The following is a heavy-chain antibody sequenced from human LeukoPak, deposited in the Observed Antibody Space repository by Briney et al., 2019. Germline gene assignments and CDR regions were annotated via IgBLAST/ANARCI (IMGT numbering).Heavy chain of an antibody. CDR1: GGSFSGYY. CDR2: INHIGRT. D-gene: IGHD6-13*01. Sequence: SETLSLTCAVYGGSFSGYYWSGIRQPPGKGLEWIGEINHIGRTNHNPSLKRRVTIPVDTSKNQFSLKLSSVTAADTAVYYCARGLVAAAVLGDAFDIWGEGTMVTVSS. V-gene: IGHV4-34*01. J-gene: IGHJ3*02. CDR3: ARGLVAAAVLGDAFDI.